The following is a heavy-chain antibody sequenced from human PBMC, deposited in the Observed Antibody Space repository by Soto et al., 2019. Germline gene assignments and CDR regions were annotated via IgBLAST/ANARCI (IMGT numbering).Heavy chain of an antibody. V-gene: IGHV4-59*08. CDR1: GGSISSYY. Sequence: SETLSLTCTVSGGSISSYYWSWIRQTPEKGLEWIGYVNDNWGSNYNPSLKSRVAISLDTSKSQFSLKLTSVTAADTAVYYGARHATFGTGLLVYWGLGTLVTVSS. J-gene: IGHJ4*02. CDR3: ARHATFGTGLLVY. D-gene: IGHD3-3*01. CDR2: VNDNWGS.